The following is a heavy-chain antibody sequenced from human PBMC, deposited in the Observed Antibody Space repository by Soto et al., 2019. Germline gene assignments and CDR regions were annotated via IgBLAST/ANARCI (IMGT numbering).Heavy chain of an antibody. CDR3: AIGVPYCSGGSRYVALTDAFDI. CDR2: IIPIFGTA. V-gene: IGHV1-69*13. J-gene: IGHJ3*02. D-gene: IGHD2-15*01. CDR1: GGTFSSYA. Sequence: ASVKVSCKASGGTFSSYAISWVRQAPGQGLEWMGGIIPIFGTANYAQKFQGRVTITADESTSTAYMELSSLRSEDTAVYYCAIGVPYCSGGSRYVALTDAFDIWGQGTMVTVSS.